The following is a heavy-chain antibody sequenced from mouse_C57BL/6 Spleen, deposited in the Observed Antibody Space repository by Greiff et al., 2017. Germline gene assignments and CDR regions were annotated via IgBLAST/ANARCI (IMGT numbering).Heavy chain of an antibody. V-gene: IGHV1-69*01. Sequence: VQLQQPGAELVMPGASVKLSCKASGYTFTSYWMHWVKQRPGQGLEWIGEIDPSDSYTNYNQKFKGKSTLTVDKSSSTAYMQLSSLTSEDSAVYYCARGNDYYYAMDYWGQGTSVTVSS. J-gene: IGHJ4*01. CDR2: IDPSDSYT. CDR3: ARGNDYYYAMDY. D-gene: IGHD2-4*01. CDR1: GYTFTSYW.